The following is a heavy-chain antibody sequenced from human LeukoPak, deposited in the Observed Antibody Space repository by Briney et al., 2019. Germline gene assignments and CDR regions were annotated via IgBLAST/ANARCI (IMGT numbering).Heavy chain of an antibody. V-gene: IGHV1-2*02. CDR2: INPNSGGT. J-gene: IGHJ3*02. CDR1: GYTFTGYY. D-gene: IGHD1-26*01. Sequence: ASVKVPCKASGYTFTGYYMHWVRQAPGQGLEWMGWINPNSGGTNYAQKFQGRVTMTRDTSISTAYMELSRLRSDDTAVYYCASYSGSYYKDAFDIWGQGTMVTVSS. CDR3: ASYSGSYYKDAFDI.